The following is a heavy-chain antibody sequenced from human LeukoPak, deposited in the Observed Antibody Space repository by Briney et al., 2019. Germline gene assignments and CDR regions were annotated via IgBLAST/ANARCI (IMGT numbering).Heavy chain of an antibody. CDR3: ARGPSLPLSITAAGIIDY. D-gene: IGHD6-13*01. V-gene: IGHV4-34*01. CDR1: GGSFSGYY. J-gene: IGHJ4*02. CDR2: INHRGST. Sequence: SETLSLTCAVYGGSFSGYYWSWIRQPPGKGLEGIGEINHRGSTNCNPSLKSRVTISVDTSKNQFSLKLSSVTAADTAVYYCARGPSLPLSITAAGIIDYWGQGTLVTVSS.